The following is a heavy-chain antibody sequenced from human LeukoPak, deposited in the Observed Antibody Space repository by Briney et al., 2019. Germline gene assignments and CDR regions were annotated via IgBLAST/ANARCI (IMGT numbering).Heavy chain of an antibody. CDR1: GYTFTGYY. D-gene: IGHD3-22*01. Sequence: GASVKVSCKASGYTFTGYYMHWVRQAPGQGLEWMGWINPNSGGTNYAQKFQGRVTMTRDTSISTAYMELSRLRSDDTAVYYCARVYDSIPAEYFQHWGQGTLVTVSS. V-gene: IGHV1-2*02. CDR2: INPNSGGT. J-gene: IGHJ1*01. CDR3: ARVYDSIPAEYFQH.